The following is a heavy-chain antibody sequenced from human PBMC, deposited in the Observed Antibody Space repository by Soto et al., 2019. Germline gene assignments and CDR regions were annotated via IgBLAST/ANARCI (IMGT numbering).Heavy chain of an antibody. CDR2: ISPRSSHI. Sequence: GGSLRLSCAASGFTFSSYSMNWVRQAPGKGLEWVSSISPRSSHIYYADSVKGRFTISRDDAKNSLYLQMNSLRVDDTAVYYCSREWWVSSSDYWGQGNLVTVSS. V-gene: IGHV3-21*01. CDR1: GFTFSSYS. J-gene: IGHJ4*02. D-gene: IGHD6-6*01. CDR3: SREWWVSSSDY.